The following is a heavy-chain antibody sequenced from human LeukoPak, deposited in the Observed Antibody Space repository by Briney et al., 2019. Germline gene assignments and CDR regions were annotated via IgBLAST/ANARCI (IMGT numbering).Heavy chain of an antibody. D-gene: IGHD3-3*01. CDR2: IHYSGAT. V-gene: IGHV4-59*08. J-gene: IGHJ1*01. Sequence: SETLSLTCTVSGDSIINYYWTWIRQPPGKGLEWIGYIHYSGATNYNPSLKSRVTMSVDTSKDQFSLKLSSVNAADTAMYYCARHRSPLESFHHWGQGTLVTVSS. CDR3: ARHRSPLESFHH. CDR1: GDSIINYY.